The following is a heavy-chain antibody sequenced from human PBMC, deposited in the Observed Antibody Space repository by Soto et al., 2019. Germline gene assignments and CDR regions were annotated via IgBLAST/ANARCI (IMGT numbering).Heavy chain of an antibody. D-gene: IGHD1-26*01. J-gene: IGHJ6*02. V-gene: IGHV4-4*07. Sequence: SETLSLTCNVSGDSIGRFYWSWIRQSAEKGLEWIGRIYSTGGTAYNPALEGRITISLDRSNNHVSLEMNSVTAADTAVYFCARDLSGTGLDIWRRGTRVTVSS. CDR2: IYSTGGT. CDR3: ARDLSGTGLDI. CDR1: GDSIGRFY.